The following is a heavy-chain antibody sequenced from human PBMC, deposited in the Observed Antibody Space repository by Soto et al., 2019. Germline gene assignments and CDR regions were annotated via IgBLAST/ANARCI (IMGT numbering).Heavy chain of an antibody. CDR3: ARDNGYESDY. CDR1: GYSFTNYG. D-gene: IGHD5-12*01. CDR2: ISVYYGYS. J-gene: IGHJ4*02. V-gene: IGHV1-18*01. Sequence: ASVKVSCKTSGYSFTNYGISWVRQAPGQGLQWMGWISVYYGYSNYAQKFQDRVTLTTDTSRSTAYMELRNLRSDDTAVYYCARDNGYESDYWGQG.